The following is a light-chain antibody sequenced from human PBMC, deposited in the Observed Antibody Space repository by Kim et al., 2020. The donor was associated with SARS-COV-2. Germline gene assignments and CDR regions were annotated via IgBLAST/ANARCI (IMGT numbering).Light chain of an antibody. CDR2: GAS. V-gene: IGKV3-15*01. Sequence: SVSPGERVTLSCRASQSVRTFLAWYQQKPGQAPRLLISGASTRATGISTRFSGGGSGTEFTLSISSLQSEDFAVYYCQQYYDWPLAFGGGTKLE. J-gene: IGKJ4*01. CDR1: QSVRTF. CDR3: QQYYDWPLA.